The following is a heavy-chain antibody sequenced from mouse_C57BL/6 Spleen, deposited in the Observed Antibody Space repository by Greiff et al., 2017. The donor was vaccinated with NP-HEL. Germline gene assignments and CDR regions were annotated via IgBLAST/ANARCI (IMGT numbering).Heavy chain of an antibody. D-gene: IGHD2-4*01. J-gene: IGHJ2*01. Sequence: EVKLMESGPELVKPGASVKMSCKASGYTFTDYNMHWVKQSHGKSLEWIGYINPNNGGTSYNQKFKGKATLTVNKSSSTAYMELRSLTSEDSAVYYCARSRDYDLYYFDYWGQGTTLTVSS. V-gene: IGHV1-22*01. CDR3: ARSRDYDLYYFDY. CDR2: INPNNGGT. CDR1: GYTFTDYN.